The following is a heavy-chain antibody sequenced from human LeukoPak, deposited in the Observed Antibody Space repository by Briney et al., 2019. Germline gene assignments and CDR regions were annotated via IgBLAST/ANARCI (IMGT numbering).Heavy chain of an antibody. CDR1: GFAFWDYS. CDR2: IDSRSSDI. CDR3: VRDWGGYGLDV. J-gene: IGHJ6*02. Sequence: GGSLRLSCAASGFAFWDYSMNWVRQAPGKGLEWVSTIDSRSSDIHYADSVRGRRTISRDNAKNSLYLQMNRPRAEDTAVYYCVRDWGGYGLDVWGQGTTVTVS. D-gene: IGHD3-16*01. V-gene: IGHV3-21*01.